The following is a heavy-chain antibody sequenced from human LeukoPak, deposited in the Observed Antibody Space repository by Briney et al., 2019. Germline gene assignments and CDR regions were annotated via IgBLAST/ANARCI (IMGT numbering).Heavy chain of an antibody. CDR3: ARGPNIAVAGLEADY. V-gene: IGHV4-59*12. CDR1: GGSISSYY. CDR2: IYYSGNT. Sequence: SETLSLTCTVSGGSISSYYWSWIRQPPGKGLEWIGYIYYSGNTNYNPSLKSRVTISVDTSKNQFSLKLSSVTAADTAVYYCARGPNIAVAGLEADYWGQGTLVTVSS. J-gene: IGHJ4*02. D-gene: IGHD6-19*01.